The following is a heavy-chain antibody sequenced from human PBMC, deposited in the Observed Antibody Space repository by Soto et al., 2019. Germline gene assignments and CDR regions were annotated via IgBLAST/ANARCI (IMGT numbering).Heavy chain of an antibody. D-gene: IGHD6-19*01. CDR1: GGTFITYG. CDR3: ARDESIAVAGTVDY. J-gene: IGHJ4*02. CDR2: IIPIFGTS. V-gene: IGHV1-69*13. Sequence: SVKVSCKASGGTFITYGINWVRQAPGQGLEWMGGIIPIFGTSSYAQRFQGRVTITADESSSTAYMELSSLRSEDTAVYYCARDESIAVAGTVDYWGQGTLVTVSS.